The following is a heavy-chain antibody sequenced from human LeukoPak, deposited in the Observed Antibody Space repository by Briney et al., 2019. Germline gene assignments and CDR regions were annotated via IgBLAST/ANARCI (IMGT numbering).Heavy chain of an antibody. J-gene: IGHJ4*02. Sequence: PSETLSLTCAVYGGSFSGYYWSWIRQPPAKGREWSGEINHRGSTNYNPSLKSRVTISVDTSKNQFSLKLSSVTAADTAVYYCARGLRSGKSLRYWGQGTLVTVSS. CDR1: GGSFSGYY. CDR3: ARGLRSGKSLRY. D-gene: IGHD1-26*01. CDR2: INHRGST. V-gene: IGHV4-34*01.